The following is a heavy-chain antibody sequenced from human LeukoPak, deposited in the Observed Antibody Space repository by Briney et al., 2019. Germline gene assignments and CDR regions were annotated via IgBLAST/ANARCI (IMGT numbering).Heavy chain of an antibody. Sequence: KPSETLSLTCTVSGGSISSYYWTWIRQPPGKGLEWIGYIYYSGSTNYNPSLESRVTISVDTSNNQFSLKLSSVTAADTAVYYCARSLHYYRSSFRSHYFDYWGQGTLVTVSS. V-gene: IGHV4-59*01. CDR1: GGSISSYY. J-gene: IGHJ4*02. CDR3: ARSLHYYRSSFRSHYFDY. CDR2: IYYSGST. D-gene: IGHD3-10*01.